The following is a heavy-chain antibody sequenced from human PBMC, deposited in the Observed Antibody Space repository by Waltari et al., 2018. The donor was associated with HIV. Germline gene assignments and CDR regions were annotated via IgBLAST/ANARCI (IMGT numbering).Heavy chain of an antibody. CDR1: GFTFSSYA. D-gene: IGHD3-22*01. CDR3: AKNPYDSSGYYSRGAFDI. V-gene: IGHV3-23*01. CDR2: ISGSGGST. Sequence: EVQLLESGGGLVQPGGSLRLSCAASGFTFSSYAMSWVRQAPGKGLEWVSAISGSGGSTYYADSVKGRFTISRDNSKNTLYLQMNSLRAEDTAVYYCAKNPYDSSGYYSRGAFDIWGQGTMVTVSS. J-gene: IGHJ3*02.